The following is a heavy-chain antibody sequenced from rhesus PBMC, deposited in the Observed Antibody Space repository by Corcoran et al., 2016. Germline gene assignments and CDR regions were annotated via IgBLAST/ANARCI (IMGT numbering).Heavy chain of an antibody. D-gene: IGHD6-13*01. CDR2: INGNSGST. Sequence: QVQLQESGPGLVKPSETLSLTCAVSGGSFSSYWWSWLRQPPGKVLEWIGEINGNSGSTNYNPTLKSRVTISTDTSKNQFSLKLSSVTAADTAVFYCARDGDSSWSVFDYWGQGVLVTVSS. V-gene: IGHV4-80*01. CDR1: GGSFSSYW. CDR3: ARDGDSSWSVFDY. J-gene: IGHJ4*01.